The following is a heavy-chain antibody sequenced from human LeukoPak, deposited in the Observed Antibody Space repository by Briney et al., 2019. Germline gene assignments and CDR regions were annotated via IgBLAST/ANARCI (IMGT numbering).Heavy chain of an antibody. J-gene: IGHJ4*02. CDR1: GFSFSSYG. CDR2: SRNKANSYTI. Sequence: GGSLRLSCAASGFSFSSYGMSWVRQAPGKGLEWVGRSRNKANSYTIEYAASVKGRFTISRDDSKKSLYLQLSTLKIEDTAVYYCTRDIRGGFDYWGQGTQVTVSS. CDR3: TRDIRGGFDY. V-gene: IGHV3-72*01. D-gene: IGHD2-15*01.